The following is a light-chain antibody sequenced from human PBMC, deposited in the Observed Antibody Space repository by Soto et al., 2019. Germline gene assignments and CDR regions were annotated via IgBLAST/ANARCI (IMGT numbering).Light chain of an antibody. CDR3: QQRNIWPPVT. V-gene: IGKV3-11*01. CDR1: PSVTNY. CDR2: GAF. J-gene: IGKJ5*01. Sequence: EIVLTQSPATLSLSPGERATLSCRASPSVTNYLAWYQQKPGQAPRLVIYGAFNRATGIPARFSGSGSGTDFTLTISSLEPEDFAVYYCQQRNIWPPVTFGQGTQLEI.